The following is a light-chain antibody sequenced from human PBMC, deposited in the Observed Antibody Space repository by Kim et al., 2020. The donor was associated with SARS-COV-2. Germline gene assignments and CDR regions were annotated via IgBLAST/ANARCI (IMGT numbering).Light chain of an antibody. CDR2: AAS. CDR3: QQSNSFPFT. Sequence: GDKVTLTCRASQDISSWLSWYQRKPGKAPKLLIYAASSLQSGVPSRFSGSGSGTDFTLTISRLQPEDFATYYCQQSNSFPFTFGPGTKVDIK. CDR1: QDISSW. V-gene: IGKV1D-12*01. J-gene: IGKJ3*01.